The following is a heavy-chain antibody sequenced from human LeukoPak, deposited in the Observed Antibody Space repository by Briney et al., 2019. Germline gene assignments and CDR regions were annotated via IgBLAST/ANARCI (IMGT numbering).Heavy chain of an antibody. CDR1: GGSISSYY. J-gene: IGHJ6*03. V-gene: IGHV4-59*12. D-gene: IGHD2-2*01. CDR3: ARDVRVVVPAARGYYYMDV. CDR2: IYYSGST. Sequence: SETLSLTCTVSGGSISSYYWSWIRQPPGKGLEWIGYIYYSGSTNYNPSLTSRVTISVDTSKTQFSLKLSSVTAADTAVYYCARDVRVVVPAARGYYYMDVWGKGTTVTISS.